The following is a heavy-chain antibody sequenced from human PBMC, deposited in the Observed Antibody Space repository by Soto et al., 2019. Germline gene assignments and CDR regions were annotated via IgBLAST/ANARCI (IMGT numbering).Heavy chain of an antibody. V-gene: IGHV4-59*01. D-gene: IGHD4-17*01. CDR3: ASGATVTTGVDY. Sequence: SETLSLTCTVSGGSISSYYWSWIRQPPGKGLEWIGYIYYSGSTNYNPSLKSRVTISVDTSKNQFSLKLSSVTAADTAVYYCASGATVTTGVDYWGQGTLVTVS. CDR2: IYYSGST. CDR1: GGSISSYY. J-gene: IGHJ4*02.